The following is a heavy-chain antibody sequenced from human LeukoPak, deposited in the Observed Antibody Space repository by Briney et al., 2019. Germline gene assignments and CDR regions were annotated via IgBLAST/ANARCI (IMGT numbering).Heavy chain of an antibody. J-gene: IGHJ4*02. Sequence: SETLSLTCTVSGGSISSSSYYWGWIRQPPGKGLEWIGSIYYSGSTYYNPSLKSRVTISVDTSKNQFSLKLSSVTAADTAVYYCAAYYFNYSSGWYSYQGEKFDYWGQGTLVTVSS. CDR3: AAYYFNYSSGWYSYQGEKFDY. D-gene: IGHD6-19*01. CDR2: IYYSGST. CDR1: GGSISSSSYY. V-gene: IGHV4-39*01.